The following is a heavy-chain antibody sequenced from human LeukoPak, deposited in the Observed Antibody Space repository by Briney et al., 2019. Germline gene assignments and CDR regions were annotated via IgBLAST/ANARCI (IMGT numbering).Heavy chain of an antibody. D-gene: IGHD6-19*01. Sequence: TSETLSLTCTVAGGSISSSSYYWGWIRQPPGKGLEWIGSIYYSGSTYYNPSLKSRFTISVDTSKNQFSLKLSSVTAADTAVYYCARRRRIAVAGLGGYFDYWGQGTLVTVSS. J-gene: IGHJ4*02. V-gene: IGHV4-39*01. CDR1: GGSISSSSYY. CDR3: ARRRRIAVAGLGGYFDY. CDR2: IYYSGST.